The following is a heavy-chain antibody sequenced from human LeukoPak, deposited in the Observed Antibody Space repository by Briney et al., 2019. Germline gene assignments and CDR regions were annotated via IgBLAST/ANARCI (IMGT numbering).Heavy chain of an antibody. Sequence: PSETLSLTCAVSGGSISSGGYSWSWIRQPPGKGLEWIGYIYYSGSTNYNPSLKSRVTISVDTSKNQFSLKLSSVTAADTAVYYCARLYYYDSKFDYWGQGTLVTVSS. CDR2: IYYSGST. J-gene: IGHJ4*02. CDR3: ARLYYYDSKFDY. D-gene: IGHD3-22*01. V-gene: IGHV4-61*08. CDR1: GGSISSGGYS.